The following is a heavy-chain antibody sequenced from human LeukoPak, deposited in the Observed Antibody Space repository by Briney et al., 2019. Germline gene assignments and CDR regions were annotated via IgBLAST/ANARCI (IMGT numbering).Heavy chain of an antibody. CDR3: ARPIRGSYVEDAFDT. J-gene: IGHJ3*02. CDR1: GYTFSDYY. CDR2: VNPSSGGT. Sequence: ASVKVSCKTSGYTFSDYYLHWVRQAPGQGLEWMGWVNPSSGGTKYVQKFQGRVTMTRDTSISTGYMELSRLRSDDTAVYYCARPIRGSYVEDAFDTWGQGTMVTVSA. D-gene: IGHD1-26*01. V-gene: IGHV1-2*02.